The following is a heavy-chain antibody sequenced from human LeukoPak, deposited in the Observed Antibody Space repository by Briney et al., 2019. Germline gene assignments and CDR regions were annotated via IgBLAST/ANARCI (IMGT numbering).Heavy chain of an antibody. CDR2: INKDGREK. CDR1: GFRFTTFW. Sequence: GGSLRLSCAVSGFRFTTFWTSWVRQAPGEGLEWVANINKDGREKYYVDSVRGRFAISRDNAKNSLYLQMNSLRPEDTAMYYCTGETYYFDHWGQGALVTVSS. CDR3: TGETYYFDH. J-gene: IGHJ4*02. V-gene: IGHV3-7*04.